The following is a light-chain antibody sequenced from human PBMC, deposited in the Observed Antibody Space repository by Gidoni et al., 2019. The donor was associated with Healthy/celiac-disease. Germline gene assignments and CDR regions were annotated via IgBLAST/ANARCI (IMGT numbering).Light chain of an antibody. J-gene: IGKJ2*01. CDR3: QQSYSTPET. Sequence: DIQMTQSPSSLSASVGDRVTITCRASQSISSYLNWYQQKPGKAPKLLIYAASSLQSGVPSRFSGSGSGTDFTLTISSLQPEDFATYYFQQSYSTPETFXQXTKLEIK. CDR1: QSISSY. V-gene: IGKV1-39*01. CDR2: AAS.